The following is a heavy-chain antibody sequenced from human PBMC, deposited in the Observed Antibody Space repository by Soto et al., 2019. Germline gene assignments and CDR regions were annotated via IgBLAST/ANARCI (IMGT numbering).Heavy chain of an antibody. CDR1: GGSISTYY. CDR2: IYYIGNT. J-gene: IGHJ6*02. Sequence: PSETLSLTCTVSGGSISTYYWTWIRQPPGKGLEWIGHIYYIGNTKYNPSLKSRVTISVDTSKNQFSLKLSSVTAADTAVYYCARHKDCSGGSCNAVGYYYGLDVWGQGTTVTVSS. V-gene: IGHV4-59*08. D-gene: IGHD2-15*01. CDR3: ARHKDCSGGSCNAVGYYYGLDV.